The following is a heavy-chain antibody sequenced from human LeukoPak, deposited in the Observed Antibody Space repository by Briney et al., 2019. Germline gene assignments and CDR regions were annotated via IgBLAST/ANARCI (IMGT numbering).Heavy chain of an antibody. D-gene: IGHD3-22*01. CDR1: GFTFSDYY. J-gene: IGHJ4*02. CDR3: ARVEYYDSSGYFDY. CDR2: ISSSGSTI. V-gene: IGHV3-11*04. Sequence: GGSLRLSCAASGFTFSDYYMSWIRQAPGKGLEWVSYISSSGSTIYYADSAKGRFTISRDNAKNSLYLQMNSLRAEDTAVYYCARVEYYDSSGYFDYWGQGTLVTVSS.